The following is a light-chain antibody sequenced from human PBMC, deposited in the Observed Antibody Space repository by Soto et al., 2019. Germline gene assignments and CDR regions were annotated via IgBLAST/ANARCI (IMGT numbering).Light chain of an antibody. V-gene: IGKV3-11*01. J-gene: IGKJ5*01. CDR1: QSVSSY. CDR3: QQRNNGPPIT. CDR2: DAP. Sequence: EIVLTQSPATLSLSPGDRATLSCRASQSVSSYLAWYQQKPCQAPRLLIYDAPNRATCIPARFSSSGSGTDFTITFSSLEPEEFAVYYCQQRNNGPPITFGQGTRLEIK.